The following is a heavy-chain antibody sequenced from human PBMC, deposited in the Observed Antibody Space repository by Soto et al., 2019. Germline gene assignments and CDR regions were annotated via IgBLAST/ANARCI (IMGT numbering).Heavy chain of an antibody. Sequence: XETLSLTCTVSGGSISSSSYYWGWIRQPPGKGLEWIGSIYYSGSTYYNPSLKSRVTISVDTSKNQFSLKLSSVTAADTAVYYCARSGITMVRGVIIRSWFDPWGQGTLVTVS. J-gene: IGHJ5*02. D-gene: IGHD3-10*01. V-gene: IGHV4-39*01. CDR2: IYYSGST. CDR3: ARSGITMVRGVIIRSWFDP. CDR1: GGSISSSSYY.